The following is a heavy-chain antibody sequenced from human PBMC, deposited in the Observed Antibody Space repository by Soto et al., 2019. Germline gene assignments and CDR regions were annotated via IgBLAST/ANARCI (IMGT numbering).Heavy chain of an antibody. CDR2: IFYTGTT. Sequence: SETLSLTCTVSVRSLSNANYYWGWIRHHPRKGLEWIAYIFYTGTTYYSPSLESLVAISVCTSQNQFSLKLGAVTAADTAVYVCARASISRCVERSCPAGAEPWGQGTLVSVS. J-gene: IGHJ5*02. CDR1: VRSLSNANYY. D-gene: IGHD1-26*01. CDR3: ARASISRCVERSCPAGAEP. V-gene: IGHV4-31*01.